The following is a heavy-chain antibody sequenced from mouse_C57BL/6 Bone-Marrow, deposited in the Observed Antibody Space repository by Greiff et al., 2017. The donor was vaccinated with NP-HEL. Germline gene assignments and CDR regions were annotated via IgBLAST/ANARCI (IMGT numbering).Heavy chain of an antibody. D-gene: IGHD3-3*01. CDR2: IYPRSGNT. J-gene: IGHJ2*01. V-gene: IGHV1-81*01. CDR1: GYTFTSYG. CDR3: ARGDEDY. Sequence: VMLVESGAELARPGASVKLSCKASGYTFTSYGISWVKQRTGQGLEWIGEIYPRSGNTYYNEKVKGKATLTADNSSSTAYMELRSLTAEDSAVYFCARGDEDYWGQGTTLTVSS.